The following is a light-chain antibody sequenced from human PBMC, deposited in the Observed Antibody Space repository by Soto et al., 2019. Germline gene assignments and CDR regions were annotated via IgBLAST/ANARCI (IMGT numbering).Light chain of an antibody. CDR3: QQRSNWPYT. CDR2: DAS. J-gene: IGKJ2*01. CDR1: QSVSSY. V-gene: IGKV3-11*01. Sequence: EIVLTQSPATLSLSPGERATLSCRASQSVSSYLAWYQQKPGQAPRLLIYDASNRATGIPARFSGSGSGTDFTLTISCLEPEDFAVYYGQQRSNWPYTFGQGTKLEIK.